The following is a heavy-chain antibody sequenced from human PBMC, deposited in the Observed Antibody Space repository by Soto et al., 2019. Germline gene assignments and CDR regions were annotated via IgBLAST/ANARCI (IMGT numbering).Heavy chain of an antibody. Sequence: EVQLLESGGGLVQPGGSLRLSCAASGFTFSSYAMSWVRQAPGKGLEWVSAISGSGGSTYYADSVKGRFTISRDNSKNTLYRQMNSLRAEDTAVYYCAKGSDSGDGWSGVDWGQGTLVTVSS. CDR3: AKGSDSGDGWSGVD. CDR2: ISGSGGST. J-gene: IGHJ4*02. D-gene: IGHD4-17*01. V-gene: IGHV3-23*01. CDR1: GFTFSSYA.